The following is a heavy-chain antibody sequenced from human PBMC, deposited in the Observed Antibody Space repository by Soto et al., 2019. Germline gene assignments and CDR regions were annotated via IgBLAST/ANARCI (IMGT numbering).Heavy chain of an antibody. CDR2: IIPVFGSP. V-gene: IGHV1-69*06. CDR3: ARDITGTNNRFDP. CDR1: GDTFTSHT. Sequence: VQLVQSGAEVKKPGSSVRVSCETSGDTFTSHTVNWLRQAPGQGLEWMGGIIPVFGSPNYAEKFQGRLTITADTSTNTAYMELRRLTSEDTAVYFCARDITGTNNRFDPWGQGTLVTVSS. D-gene: IGHD1-7*01. J-gene: IGHJ5*02.